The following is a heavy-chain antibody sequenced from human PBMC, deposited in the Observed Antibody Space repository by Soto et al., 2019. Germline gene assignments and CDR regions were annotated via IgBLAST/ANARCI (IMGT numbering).Heavy chain of an antibody. CDR2: INGGTGQT. J-gene: IGHJ6*02. CDR1: GYTFSTHA. V-gene: IGHV1-3*01. CDR3: ARGKGMEENYYYYGLDI. D-gene: IGHD1-1*01. Sequence: ASVKVSCKASGYTFSTHAMHWVRQAPGQSLEWMGWINGGTGQTKHSHRFQDRVSITGDTSASTAYMELSSLRSEDTAVYYCARGKGMEENYYYYGLDIWGQGTTVTV.